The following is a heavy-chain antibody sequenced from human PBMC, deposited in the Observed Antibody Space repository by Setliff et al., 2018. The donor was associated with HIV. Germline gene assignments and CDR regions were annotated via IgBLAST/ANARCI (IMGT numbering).Heavy chain of an antibody. CDR2: SRTYNGNV. Sequence: ASVKVSCKASGYTFTTSAVSWVRQAPGQELQWMGWSRTYNGNVNYARKFRGRVTMTTDASTNTAFMELSNLRSDDTAIYYCAREFSWSAFYFDSWGQGTQVTVPQ. D-gene: IGHD2-8*02. CDR1: GYTFTTSA. V-gene: IGHV1-18*01. CDR3: AREFSWSAFYFDS. J-gene: IGHJ4*02.